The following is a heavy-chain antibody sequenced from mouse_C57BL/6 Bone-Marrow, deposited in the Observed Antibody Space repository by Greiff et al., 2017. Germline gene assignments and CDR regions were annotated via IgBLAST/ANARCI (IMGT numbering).Heavy chain of an antibody. D-gene: IGHD1-1*01. CDR2: ISYDGST. CDR3: ARGEVYYYGSSSRAMDY. CDR1: GYSITSGYY. J-gene: IGHJ4*01. Sequence: EVHLVESGPGLVKPSPSLSLTCSVTGYSITSGYYWNWIRQFPGNKLEWMGYISYDGSTNYNPSLKNRISITRDTSKNQFFLKLNSVTTEDTATYYCARGEVYYYGSSSRAMDYWGQGTSVTVSS. V-gene: IGHV3-6*01.